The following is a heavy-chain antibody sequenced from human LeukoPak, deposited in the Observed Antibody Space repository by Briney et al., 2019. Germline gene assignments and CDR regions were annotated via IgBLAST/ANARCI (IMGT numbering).Heavy chain of an antibody. CDR3: ASSTPSSTESVY. D-gene: IGHD5/OR15-5a*01. CDR2: IIPIFGTA. V-gene: IGHV1-69*05. Sequence: FGGHRISKIKQAPGQGLEWMGGIIPIFGTANYAQKFQGRVTITTDESTSTAYMELSSLRSEDTAVYYCASSTPSSTESVYWGQGTLVTVSS. CDR1: FGGHR. J-gene: IGHJ4*02.